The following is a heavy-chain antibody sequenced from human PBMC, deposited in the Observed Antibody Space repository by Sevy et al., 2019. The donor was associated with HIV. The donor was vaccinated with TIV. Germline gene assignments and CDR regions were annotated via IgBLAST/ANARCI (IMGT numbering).Heavy chain of an antibody. CDR2: IYYNGRT. Sequence: SETLSLTCTVFGDSISGYYWSWIRQSPGKGLQWIGYIYYNGRTNYDPSLKSRVTISTDTSKNQCSLKLSSVTAADTAIYYGARAAANYYYAMDVWGQGTTVTVSS. CDR3: ARAAANYYYAMDV. CDR1: GDSISGYY. J-gene: IGHJ6*02. V-gene: IGHV4-59*01.